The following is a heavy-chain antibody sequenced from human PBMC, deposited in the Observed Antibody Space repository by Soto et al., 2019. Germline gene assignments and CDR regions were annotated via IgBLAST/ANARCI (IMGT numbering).Heavy chain of an antibody. V-gene: IGHV4-34*01. CDR2: INNRGRT. D-gene: IGHD3-3*01. CDR1: GGSFSGYY. Sequence: PSETLSLTCAVYGGSFSGYYWSWIRQPPGKGLEWIGEINNRGRTNYNPSLKSPVTISVDPSKNQYSLKRSSVPAAGTAVYYGARGTIPSWFDPWGQGTLVTVSS. CDR3: ARGTIPSWFDP. J-gene: IGHJ5*02.